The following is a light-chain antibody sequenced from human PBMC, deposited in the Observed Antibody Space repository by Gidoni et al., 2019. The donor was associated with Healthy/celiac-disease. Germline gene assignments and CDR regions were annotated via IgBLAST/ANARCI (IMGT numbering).Light chain of an antibody. CDR3: QQYNNWYT. CDR2: GAS. CDR1: QSVSSN. J-gene: IGKJ2*01. Sequence: IVMTQSPATLSVSPGERAPLPCRASQSVSSNLAWYQQKPGQAPRLLIYGASTRATGIPARFSGSGSGTEFTLTISSLQSEDFAVYYCQQYNNWYTFGQGTKLEIK. V-gene: IGKV3-15*01.